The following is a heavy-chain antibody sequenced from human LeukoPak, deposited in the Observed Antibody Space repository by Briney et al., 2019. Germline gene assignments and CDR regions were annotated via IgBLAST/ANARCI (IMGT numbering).Heavy chain of an antibody. CDR3: ASKRGYSGYDEFDY. CDR2: MNPNSGNT. D-gene: IGHD5-12*01. V-gene: IGHV1-8*01. Sequence: GASVKVSCKASGYTFTSYDINWVRQATGQGLEWMGWMNPNSGNTGYAQKFQGRVTMTSNTSISTAYMELSSLRSEDTAVYYCASKRGYSGYDEFDYWGQGTLVTVSS. CDR1: GYTFTSYD. J-gene: IGHJ4*02.